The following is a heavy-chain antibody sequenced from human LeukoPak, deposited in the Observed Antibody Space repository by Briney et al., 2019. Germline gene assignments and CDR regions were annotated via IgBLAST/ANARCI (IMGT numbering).Heavy chain of an antibody. CDR3: ARGTVGATYYFDY. D-gene: IGHD1-26*01. V-gene: IGHV5-51*01. J-gene: IGHJ4*02. CDR1: GYSFTSYW. CDR2: IYPADSDT. Sequence: GESLKISCKGSGYSFTSYWIGWVRQMPGKGLEWVGIIYPADSDTRYSPSFQGQVTISADKSISTAYLQWSGLRASDTAMYYCARGTVGATYYFDYWGQGTLVTVSS.